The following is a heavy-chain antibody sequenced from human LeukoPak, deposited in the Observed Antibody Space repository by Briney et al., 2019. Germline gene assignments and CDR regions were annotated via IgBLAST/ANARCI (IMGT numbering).Heavy chain of an antibody. CDR3: ARVGSTCDH. CDR1: GFSFSTYW. D-gene: IGHD2-15*01. Sequence: PGGSLRLSCAASGFSFSTYWMSWVRQAPGKGLGWVANIKKDGSEKYYVDSVKGRFTISRDDAKSSLYLQMNSLTAEDTAVYYCARVGSTCDHWGQGTLVTVSS. J-gene: IGHJ4*02. V-gene: IGHV3-7*05. CDR2: IKKDGSEK.